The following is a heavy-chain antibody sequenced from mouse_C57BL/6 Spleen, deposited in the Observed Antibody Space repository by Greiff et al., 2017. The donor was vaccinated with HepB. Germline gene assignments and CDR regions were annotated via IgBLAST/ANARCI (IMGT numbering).Heavy chain of an antibody. Sequence: VQLQQSGAELVRPGASVKLSCTASGFNIKDDYMHWVKQRPEQGLEWIGWIDPENGDTEYASKFQGKATITADTSSTTAYLQLSSLTSEDTAVYYCTTRYYGRGYWGQGTTLSVSS. CDR1: GFNIKDDY. CDR2: IDPENGDT. V-gene: IGHV14-4*01. CDR3: TTRYYGRGY. J-gene: IGHJ2*01. D-gene: IGHD1-1*01.